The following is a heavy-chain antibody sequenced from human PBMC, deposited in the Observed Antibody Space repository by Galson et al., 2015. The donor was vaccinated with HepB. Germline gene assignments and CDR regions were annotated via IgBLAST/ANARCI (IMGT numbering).Heavy chain of an antibody. D-gene: IGHD3-22*01. CDR2: INHSGST. J-gene: IGHJ5*02. V-gene: IGHV4-34*01. Sequence: SEPLSLTCAVYGGSFSGYYWSWIRQPPGKGLEWIGEINHSGSTNYNPSLKSRVTISVDTSKNQFSLKLSSVTAADTAVYYCARLFLGYYDSSGYLSWGQGTLVTVSS. CDR1: GGSFSGYY. CDR3: ARLFLGYYDSSGYLS.